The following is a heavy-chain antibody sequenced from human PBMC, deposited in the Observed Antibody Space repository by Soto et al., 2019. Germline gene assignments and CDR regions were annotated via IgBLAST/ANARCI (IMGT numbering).Heavy chain of an antibody. J-gene: IGHJ4*02. CDR3: ARHNYGSGSTYFDY. D-gene: IGHD3-10*01. V-gene: IGHV4-61*01. Sequence: SETLSLTCTVSGGSVSSGSYYWSWIRQPPGKGLEWIGYIYNSGSTNYKPSLKSRVTISVDTSKNQFSLKLSSVTAADTAVYYCARHNYGSGSTYFDYWGQGTLVTVS. CDR1: GGSVSSGSYY. CDR2: IYNSGST.